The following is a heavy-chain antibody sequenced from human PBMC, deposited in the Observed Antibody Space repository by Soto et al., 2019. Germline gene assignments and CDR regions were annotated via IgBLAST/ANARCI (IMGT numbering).Heavy chain of an antibody. CDR2: IYYSGST. D-gene: IGHD6-6*01. J-gene: IGHJ6*02. CDR3: ARLCRWKYSSSLDYYYGMDV. Sequence: PSETLSLTCTVSGGSISSSSYYWCWIRQPPGKGLEWIGSIYYSGSTYYNPSLKSRVTISVDTSKNQFSLKLSSVTAADTAVYYCARLCRWKYSSSLDYYYGMDVWGQGTTVTVSS. CDR1: GGSISSSSYY. V-gene: IGHV4-39*01.